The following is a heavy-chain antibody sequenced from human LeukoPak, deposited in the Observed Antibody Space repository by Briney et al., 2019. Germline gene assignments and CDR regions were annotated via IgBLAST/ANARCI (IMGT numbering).Heavy chain of an antibody. J-gene: IGHJ4*02. CDR3: ARYAAAAY. CDR1: GFTFSTYS. CDR2: ISSSSVYI. Sequence: TGGSLRLSCAASGFTFSTYSMKWVRQAPGKGLEWVSSISSSSVYIYYADSVKGRFTISRDNAKNSLYLQMNSLRAEDTAAYYCARYAAAAYWGQETLVTVSS. D-gene: IGHD2-8*01. V-gene: IGHV3-21*01.